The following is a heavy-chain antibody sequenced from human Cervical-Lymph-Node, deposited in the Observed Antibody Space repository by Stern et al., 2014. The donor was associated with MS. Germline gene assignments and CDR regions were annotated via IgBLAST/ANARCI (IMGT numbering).Heavy chain of an antibody. CDR1: GGSINSHY. CDR2: IYQRVSI. D-gene: IGHD3-10*01. CDR3: AGDRGVGPSGVYNGMDV. V-gene: IGHV4-59*11. J-gene: IGHJ6*02. Sequence: QAQLQESGPGLVKPSETLSLTCSLSGGSINSHYWTWIRQPPGKGLEWIGYIYQRVSINYNPSLQSRVTISLDTSKNQFSLKLTSVTAADTGVYYCAGDRGVGPSGVYNGMDVWGQGTTVTVSS.